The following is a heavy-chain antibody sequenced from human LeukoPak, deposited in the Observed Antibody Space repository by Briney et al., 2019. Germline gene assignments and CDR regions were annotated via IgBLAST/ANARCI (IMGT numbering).Heavy chain of an antibody. Sequence: PGGSLRLSCAVSGITLSNYGMSWVRQAPGKGLEWVAGISGSGGSTNYADSVKGRFTISRDNSKNTLYLQMNSLRAEDTAVYYCAKDLRVTPAIDYWGQGTLVTVSS. V-gene: IGHV3-23*01. CDR3: AKDLRVTPAIDY. CDR1: GITLSNYG. D-gene: IGHD5-18*01. J-gene: IGHJ4*02. CDR2: ISGSGGST.